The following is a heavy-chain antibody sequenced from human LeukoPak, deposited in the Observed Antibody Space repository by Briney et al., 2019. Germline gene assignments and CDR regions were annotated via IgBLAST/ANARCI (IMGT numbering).Heavy chain of an antibody. CDR2: INGDGTST. CDR3: VRFPMTTVTTGDY. J-gene: IGHJ4*02. D-gene: IGHD4-17*01. Sequence: GGSLRLSCAASGFTFSSYWMHWVRQAPGKGLVWVSRINGDGTSTSYADSVKGRFTISRDNAKNTLYLQMNSLRAEDTAVYYCVRFPMTTVTTGDYWGQGALVTVSS. V-gene: IGHV3-74*01. CDR1: GFTFSSYW.